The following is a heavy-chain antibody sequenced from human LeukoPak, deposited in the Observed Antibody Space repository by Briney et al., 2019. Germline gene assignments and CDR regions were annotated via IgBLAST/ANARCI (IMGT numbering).Heavy chain of an antibody. CDR1: GYSFTSYW. CDR3: ARPAGQHQFDY. J-gene: IGHJ4*02. V-gene: IGHV5-51*01. CDR2: IYPGDSDT. D-gene: IGHD6-13*01. Sequence: GKSLKIFCKGSGYSFTSYWIGWVRQMPGEGLEWMGIIYPGDSDTRYSPSFQGQVTISADKSISTAYLQWSSLKASDTAMYYCARPAGQHQFDYWGQGTLVTVSS.